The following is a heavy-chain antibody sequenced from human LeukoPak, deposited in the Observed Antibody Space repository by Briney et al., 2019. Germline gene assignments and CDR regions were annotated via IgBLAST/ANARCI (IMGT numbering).Heavy chain of an antibody. J-gene: IGHJ4*02. Sequence: GESLKISCKGSGYSFTSYWISWVRQMPGKGLEWMGRIGPSDSYTNYSPSFQGHVTISADESISTAYLQWSSLKASDTAMYYCARSLGWLRSHYFDYWGQGTLVTVSS. V-gene: IGHV5-10-1*01. D-gene: IGHD3-22*01. CDR1: GYSFTSYW. CDR3: ARSLGWLRSHYFDY. CDR2: IGPSDSYT.